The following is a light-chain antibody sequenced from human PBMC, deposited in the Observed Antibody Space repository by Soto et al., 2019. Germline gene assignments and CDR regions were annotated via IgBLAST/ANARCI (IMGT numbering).Light chain of an antibody. J-gene: IGLJ2*01. CDR1: SGHSSYA. CDR2: VNSDGSL. CDR3: QTWGTGIQV. V-gene: IGLV4-69*01. Sequence: QPVLTQSPSASASLGASVKVTCTLSSGHSSYAIAWHQQQPEKGPRFLMRVNSDGSLSKGDGIPDRFSGSSSGAERYLTISSLQSEDEADYHCQTWGTGIQVFGGGTKLTVL.